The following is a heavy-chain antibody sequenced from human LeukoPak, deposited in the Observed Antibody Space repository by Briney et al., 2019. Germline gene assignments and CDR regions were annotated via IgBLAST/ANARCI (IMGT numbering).Heavy chain of an antibody. CDR1: GYTFTGYY. V-gene: IGHV1-2*02. CDR3: AREEGFCRTSSCSAPFDY. D-gene: IGHD2-2*01. CDR2: INPNSGDK. Sequence: ASVKGSCKXSGYTFTGYYVHSVRQAPGQGREWMGGINPNSGDKISTQKFQGRFTMTRDTSISTAYMELSRLRYDDTAVYYCAREEGFCRTSSCSAPFDYWGQGTLVTVSS. J-gene: IGHJ4*02.